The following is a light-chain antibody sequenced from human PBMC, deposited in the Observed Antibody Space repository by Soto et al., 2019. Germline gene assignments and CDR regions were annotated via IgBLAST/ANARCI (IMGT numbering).Light chain of an antibody. V-gene: IGKV1-16*02. Sequence: DIQMTQSPSSLSASVGDRVTITCRASQEISNHLAWFQQKPGKPPKSLIYDASSLQRGVPSKFSGSGSGTDFTLTISSLQPEDVATYDCQQYHNYPVTCGGGTKVEIK. CDR3: QQYHNYPVT. CDR2: DAS. CDR1: QEISNH. J-gene: IGKJ4*02.